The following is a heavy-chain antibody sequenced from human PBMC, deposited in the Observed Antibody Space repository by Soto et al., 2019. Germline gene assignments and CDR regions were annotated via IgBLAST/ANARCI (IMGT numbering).Heavy chain of an antibody. CDR2: ISSDGSNK. CDR1: GFTFSNYG. Sequence: GGSLRLSCAASGFTFSNYGMHWVRQAPGKGLEWVALISSDGSNKYYADSVKGRFTISRDNSKNTLYLQMNSLRAEGTAVYYCAKGGYTYGSADFWGQGTLVTVSS. CDR3: AKGGYTYGSADF. D-gene: IGHD5-18*01. J-gene: IGHJ4*02. V-gene: IGHV3-30*18.